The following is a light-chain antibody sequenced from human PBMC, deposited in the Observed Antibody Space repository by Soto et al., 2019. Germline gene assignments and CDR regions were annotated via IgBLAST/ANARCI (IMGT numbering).Light chain of an antibody. V-gene: IGKV3-20*01. J-gene: IGKJ5*01. CDR3: QQYDISFT. Sequence: PGARATLSCRDSQSLSSNFLAWYQQKPGQPPRLLIYDSSTRATGFPDRFSGSGSGTDFTLTIIRLEPEDFAVYYCQQYDISFTFGQGTRLEIK. CDR1: QSLSSNF. CDR2: DSS.